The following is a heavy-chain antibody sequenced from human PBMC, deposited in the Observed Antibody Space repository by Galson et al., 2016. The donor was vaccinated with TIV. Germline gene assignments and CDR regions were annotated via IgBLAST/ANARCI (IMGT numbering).Heavy chain of an antibody. CDR2: TFYRSKWFN. D-gene: IGHD3-16*01. J-gene: IGHJ4*02. V-gene: IGHV6-1*01. Sequence: CPISGDSVSSSSPAWTWRSQSPSRGLEWLGRTFYRSKWFNDYAPSVKSRITTNPDTSKNQFSLQLNPVTPEDTAVYHCPRATPSVFGIIMTLDSWGQGTLVTVSS. CDR3: PRATPSVFGIIMTLDS. CDR1: GDSVSSSSPA.